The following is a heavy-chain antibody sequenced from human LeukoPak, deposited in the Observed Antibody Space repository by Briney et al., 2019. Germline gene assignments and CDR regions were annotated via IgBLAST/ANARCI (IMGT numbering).Heavy chain of an antibody. Sequence: GGSLRLSCAASGFTFSKYAMSWVRQAPGRGLEWVSAISGSSGLTYYADSVKGRFTISRDNSKNTLYLQMNSLRAEDTAVYYRARDFNGVSLDYWGQGTLVTVSS. CDR2: ISGSSGLT. D-gene: IGHD2-8*01. J-gene: IGHJ4*02. V-gene: IGHV3-23*01. CDR1: GFTFSKYA. CDR3: ARDFNGVSLDY.